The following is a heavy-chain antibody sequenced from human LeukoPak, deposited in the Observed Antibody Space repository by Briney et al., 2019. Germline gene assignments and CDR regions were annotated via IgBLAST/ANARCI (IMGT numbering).Heavy chain of an antibody. V-gene: IGHV4-59*01. CDR1: GGCISGYY. J-gene: IGHJ4*02. CDR2: IYYSGST. Sequence: SETLSLTCTVSGGCISGYYWAWIRQPPGKGLEWIGYIYYSGSTNYNPSLTSRVTISLDMSKNQFSLILTSVTAADTAIYYCARRTAMASVPYDYWGQGTLVTVSS. CDR3: ARRTAMASVPYDY. D-gene: IGHD5-18*01.